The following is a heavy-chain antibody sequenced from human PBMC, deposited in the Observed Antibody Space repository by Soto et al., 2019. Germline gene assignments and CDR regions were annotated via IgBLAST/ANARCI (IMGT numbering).Heavy chain of an antibody. Sequence: GESLKISCKGSGYSFTSYWIGWVRQMPGKGLEWMGIIYPGDSDTRYSPSFQGQVTISADKSISTAYLQWSSLKASDTAMYYCARSVGAGDYYYGMDVWGQGTRVTVSS. J-gene: IGHJ6*02. CDR1: GYSFTSYW. V-gene: IGHV5-51*01. CDR2: IYPGDSDT. D-gene: IGHD1-26*01. CDR3: ARSVGAGDYYYGMDV.